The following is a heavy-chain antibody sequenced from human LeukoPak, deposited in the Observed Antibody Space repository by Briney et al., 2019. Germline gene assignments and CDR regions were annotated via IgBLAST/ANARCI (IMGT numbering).Heavy chain of an antibody. D-gene: IGHD1-14*01. V-gene: IGHV3-66*01. CDR2: IYSGGST. CDR3: ARGNPTYFDY. J-gene: IGHJ4*02. CDR1: GFSLSDYG. Sequence: GGSLRLSCAASGFSLSDYGISWVRQAPGQGLEWVSVIYSGGSTYYADSVKGRFTISRDNSKNTLYLQMNSLRAEDTAVYYCARGNPTYFDYWGQGTLVTVSS.